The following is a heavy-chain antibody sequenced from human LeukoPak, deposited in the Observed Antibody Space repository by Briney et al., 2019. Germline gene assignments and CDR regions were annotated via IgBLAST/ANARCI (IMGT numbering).Heavy chain of an antibody. V-gene: IGHV3-20*04. CDR1: GFTFKDYG. CDR2: INWNGDNT. Sequence: GGSLRLSCAASGFTFKDYGMSWVRQVPGKGLEWVSGINWNGDNTGYADSVKGRFTISRDNAKKSLYLQMNSLRAEDTALYYWARNRGGMEGGLFYMDVWGKGTTVTVSS. J-gene: IGHJ6*03. D-gene: IGHD3-10*01. CDR3: ARNRGGMEGGLFYMDV.